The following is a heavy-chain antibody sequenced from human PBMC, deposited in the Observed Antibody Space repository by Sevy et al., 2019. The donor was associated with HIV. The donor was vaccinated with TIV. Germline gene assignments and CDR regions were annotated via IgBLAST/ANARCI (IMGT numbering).Heavy chain of an antibody. CDR3: ARGLGSGWYVAFDI. CDR2: ISSSSSYI. Sequence: GGSLRLSCAASGFTFSSYSMNWVRQAPGKGLEWVSSISSSSSYIYYADSVKGRFTISRDNAKNSLYLQMNSLRAEDTAVYYCARGLGSGWYVAFDIWGQGTMVTVSS. D-gene: IGHD6-19*01. J-gene: IGHJ3*02. V-gene: IGHV3-21*01. CDR1: GFTFSSYS.